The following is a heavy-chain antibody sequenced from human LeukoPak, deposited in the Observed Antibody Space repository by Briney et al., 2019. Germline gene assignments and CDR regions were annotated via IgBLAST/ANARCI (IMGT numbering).Heavy chain of an antibody. CDR2: IIPILGIA. CDR3: ARSSTHYDFWSGYPNNWFDP. J-gene: IGHJ5*02. Sequence: SVKVSCKASGGTFSSYAISWVRQAPGQGLEWMGRIIPILGIANYAQKFQGRVTITADKSTSTAYMELSSLRSEDTAVYYCARSSTHYDFWSGYPNNWFDPWGQGTLVTVSS. V-gene: IGHV1-69*04. CDR1: GGTFSSYA. D-gene: IGHD3-3*01.